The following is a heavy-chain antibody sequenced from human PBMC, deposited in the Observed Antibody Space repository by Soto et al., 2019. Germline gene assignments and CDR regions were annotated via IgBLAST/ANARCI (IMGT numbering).Heavy chain of an antibody. CDR2: IYYTETT. Sequence: QVQLQESGPGLVKPSQTLSLTCTVSGDSISSGDYYWSWIRQSPGRGLEWIGYIYYTETTFYSPSLKSRLTTSIDTSRIQFSLNRLPATAADTAVYFCARASLRNGHKPFDRWGQATLVTVSS. D-gene: IGHD1-1*01. CDR1: GDSISSGDYY. V-gene: IGHV4-30-4*01. J-gene: IGHJ4*02. CDR3: ARASLRNGHKPFDR.